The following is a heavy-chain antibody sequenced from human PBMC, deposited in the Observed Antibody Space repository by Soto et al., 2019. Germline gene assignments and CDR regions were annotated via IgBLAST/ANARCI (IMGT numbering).Heavy chain of an antibody. CDR2: IYYSGST. Sequence: QVQLQESGPGLVKPSETLSLTCTVSGGSLSPYYWSWIRQPPGKGLEWIGYIYYSGSTNYNSSLKSRVSISVDMSKSQFSLKLSSVTAADTAVYYCARGRKEDGYSSGWYEVYFDYWGQGTLVTVSS. CDR1: GGSLSPYY. V-gene: IGHV4-59*01. J-gene: IGHJ4*02. D-gene: IGHD6-19*01. CDR3: ARGRKEDGYSSGWYEVYFDY.